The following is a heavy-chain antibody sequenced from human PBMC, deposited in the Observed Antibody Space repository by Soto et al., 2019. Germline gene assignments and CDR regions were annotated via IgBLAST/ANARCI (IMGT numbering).Heavy chain of an antibody. CDR3: ARRARADYYYMDV. V-gene: IGHV3-64*01. Sequence: EVQLVESGGGLAQPGGSLRLSCAASGFTFSSDAMDWVRQAPGKGLEYVSGISSNGIGTYYASSVKGRFTISRDNSRDTVYLQMDSLRPEDMAVYYCARRARADYYYMDVWGKGTTVTV. CDR1: GFTFSSDA. D-gene: IGHD6-6*01. CDR2: ISSNGIGT. J-gene: IGHJ6*03.